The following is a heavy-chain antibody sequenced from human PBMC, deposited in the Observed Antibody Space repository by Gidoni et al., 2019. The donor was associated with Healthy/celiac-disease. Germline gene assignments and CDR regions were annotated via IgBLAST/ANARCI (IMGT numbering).Heavy chain of an antibody. CDR2: ISGSGGST. CDR1: GFTFSSYA. Sequence: EVQLLESGGGLVQPGGYLRLSCAASGFTFSSYAMSWVRQAPGKGLEWVSSISGSGGSTYYADSVKGRFTISRDNSKNTLYLQMNSLIAEDTAVYYCAKDTFSSGSYYFGSYAFDIWGQGTMVTVSS. V-gene: IGHV3-23*01. CDR3: AKDTFSSGSYYFGSYAFDI. J-gene: IGHJ3*02. D-gene: IGHD1-26*01.